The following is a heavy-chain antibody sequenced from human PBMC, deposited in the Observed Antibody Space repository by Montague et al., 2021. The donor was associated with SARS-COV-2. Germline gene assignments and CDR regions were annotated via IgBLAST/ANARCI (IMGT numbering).Heavy chain of an antibody. Sequence: SETLSLTCGVYGGSFGDDHWSWIRQPPGKGLEWIGDIKQSGSTNYNPSLKSRVTISVDTSRNQFSLKLTSVTAADTAVYFCARGHLSVSMIVVVFTSASYYSDYWGQGALVTVSP. CDR2: IKQSGST. J-gene: IGHJ4*02. CDR3: ARGHLSVSMIVVVFTSASYYSDY. CDR1: GGSFGDDH. V-gene: IGHV4-34*01. D-gene: IGHD3-22*01.